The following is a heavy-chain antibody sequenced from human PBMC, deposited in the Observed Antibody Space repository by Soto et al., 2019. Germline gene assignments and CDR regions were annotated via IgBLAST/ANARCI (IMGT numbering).Heavy chain of an antibody. V-gene: IGHV4-39*02. J-gene: IGHJ4*02. CDR3: ARRTGGDGTFDY. D-gene: IGHD2-8*02. Sequence: SETLSLTCTVPGGSISSSDYYWGWIRQPPGKGLEWIGSIFYIGSTDYNPSLKRRVTMSVDTSTNHFSLRLSSVTAADTAVYYCARRTGGDGTFDYWGQGALVTVSS. CDR2: IFYIGST. CDR1: GGSISSSDYY.